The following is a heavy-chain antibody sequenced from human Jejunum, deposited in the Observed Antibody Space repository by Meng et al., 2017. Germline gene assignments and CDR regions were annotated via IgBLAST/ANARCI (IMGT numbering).Heavy chain of an antibody. J-gene: IGHJ4*02. CDR3: ARDRFGFSSTSPHDF. D-gene: IGHD2-2*01. CDR1: GYPFTSYY. Sequence: VYLVQSGAAVNKPGASVKVSCKAYGYPFTSYYMHWVRQAPGQGLEWMGIINPSGGSTSYAQKFQGRATMTTDTSTSTAYLELRNLRSDDTAVYYCARDRFGFSSTSPHDFWGQGSLVTVSS. CDR2: INPSGGST. V-gene: IGHV1-46*01.